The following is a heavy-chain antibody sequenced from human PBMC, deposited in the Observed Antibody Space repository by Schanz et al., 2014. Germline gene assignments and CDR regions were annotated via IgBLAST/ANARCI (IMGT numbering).Heavy chain of an antibody. CDR1: GFTFRSSA. V-gene: IGHV3-30*01. CDR3: TRDNFIHSASEY. CDR2: RSYDGSNQ. Sequence: CTASGFTFRSSALHWVRQAPGKWLDWVAVRSYDGSNQNYADSVTGRFTISRDSSKDTLFLQLNSLRADDTAVYYCTRDNFIHSASEYWRQGARDNVSS. J-gene: IGHJ4*02. D-gene: IGHD5-18*01.